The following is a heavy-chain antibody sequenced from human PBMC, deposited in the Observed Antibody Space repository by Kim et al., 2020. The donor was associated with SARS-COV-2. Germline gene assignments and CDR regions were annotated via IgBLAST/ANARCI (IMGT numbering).Heavy chain of an antibody. V-gene: IGHV4-39*01. CDR3: ARGEGWNDGPFDY. CDR1: GGSISSSVYY. D-gene: IGHD1-1*01. J-gene: IGHJ4*02. Sequence: SETLSLTCTVSGGSISSSVYYWGWIRQPPGKGLEWIGNIFYSGSSYYNLSLKSRITISVDTSKNQFSLKLSSVTAADTAVYYCARGEGWNDGPFDYWGQGTLVPVSS. CDR2: IFYSGSS.